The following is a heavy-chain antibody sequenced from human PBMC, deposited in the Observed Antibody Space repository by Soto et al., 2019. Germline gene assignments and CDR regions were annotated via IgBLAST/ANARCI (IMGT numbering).Heavy chain of an antibody. CDR2: MSYDGSNK. Sequence: QGQLVESGGGVVQPGRSLRLSCAASGFTFTIYAIHWVRQAPGKGLEWVAVMSYDGSNKYYADSVKGRFTISRDTSENTLHLQMNSLRTEDTAVYYCARSGVAMSYHSFYGMDVWGQGTTVTVSS. J-gene: IGHJ6*02. D-gene: IGHD2-21*01. CDR3: ARSGVAMSYHSFYGMDV. V-gene: IGHV3-30-3*01. CDR1: GFTFTIYA.